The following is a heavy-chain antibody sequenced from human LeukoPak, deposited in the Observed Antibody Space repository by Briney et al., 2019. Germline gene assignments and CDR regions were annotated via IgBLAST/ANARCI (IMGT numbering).Heavy chain of an antibody. CDR1: GFTFSSYW. Sequence: GGSLRLSCAASGFTFSSYWMHWVRQAPGKGLVWVSRINSDGSSTSYADSVKGRFTISRDNAKNTLYLQMNSLRAEDTAVYYCARDGGIAAALPPFDYWGQGTLVTVSS. V-gene: IGHV3-74*01. CDR2: INSDGSST. D-gene: IGHD6-13*01. J-gene: IGHJ4*02. CDR3: ARDGGIAAALPPFDY.